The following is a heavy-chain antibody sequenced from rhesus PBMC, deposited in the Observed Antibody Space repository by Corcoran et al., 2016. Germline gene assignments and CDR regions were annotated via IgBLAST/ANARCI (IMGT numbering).Heavy chain of an antibody. D-gene: IGHD5-42*01. J-gene: IGHJ2*01. CDR2: IYGCGSST. CDR1: GGSFSGSS. Sequence: QLQLQESGPGLVKPSETLSLTCAVSGGSFSGSSWCWIRQAPRTALGGIWYIYGCGSSTNYNPSLKSRVNQSVDTSKNQLSLKLSSVTAADTAVYYCARVGSSWSEWDTVGTEWYFDLWGPGTPITISS. CDR3: ARVGSSWSEWDTVGTEWYFDL. V-gene: IGHV4-169*01.